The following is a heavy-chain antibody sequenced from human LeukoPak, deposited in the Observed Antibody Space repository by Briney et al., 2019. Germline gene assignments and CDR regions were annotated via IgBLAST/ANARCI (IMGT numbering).Heavy chain of an antibody. D-gene: IGHD3-3*01. J-gene: IGHJ4*02. CDR3: ARSRITDFWSGQTVDC. Sequence: PSETLSLTCTVSGGSISSSSYYWGWIRQPPGEGLEWIGSIYYSGSTYYNPSLKSRVTISVDTSTNQYSLKLSSVTAADTAVYYCARSRITDFWSGQTVDCWGQGTLVTVSS. V-gene: IGHV4-39*01. CDR2: IYYSGST. CDR1: GGSISSSSYY.